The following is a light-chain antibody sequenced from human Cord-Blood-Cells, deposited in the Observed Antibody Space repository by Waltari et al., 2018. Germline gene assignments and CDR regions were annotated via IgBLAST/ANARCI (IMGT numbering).Light chain of an antibody. CDR2: GNS. J-gene: IGLJ2*01. Sequence: QSVLTQPPSVSGAPGQRVTISCTGSSSNIGAGYDVHWYQQLPGTAPKLLIYGNSNRPSWVPDRFSGSKSGTSASLAITGLQAEDEADYYGQSYDSSLSGSVFGGGTKLTVL. CDR1: SSNIGAGYD. CDR3: QSYDSSLSGSV. V-gene: IGLV1-40*01.